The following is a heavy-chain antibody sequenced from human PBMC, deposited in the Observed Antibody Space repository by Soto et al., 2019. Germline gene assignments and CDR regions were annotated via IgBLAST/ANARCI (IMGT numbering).Heavy chain of an antibody. CDR2: IYWNVEK. V-gene: IGHV2-5*01. J-gene: IGHJ4*02. D-gene: IGHD2-15*01. Sequence: QISLKESGPTLVKPTETLTLTCSFSGFSLSTSGVGVGWIRQPPGKALEWLGMIYWNVEKRYSPSLTNRLTITKDTSKNQVVLTLTDMDPEDTGTYFCAHRRCSGGSCYFDYWGQGTLVTASS. CDR3: AHRRCSGGSCYFDY. CDR1: GFSLSTSGVG.